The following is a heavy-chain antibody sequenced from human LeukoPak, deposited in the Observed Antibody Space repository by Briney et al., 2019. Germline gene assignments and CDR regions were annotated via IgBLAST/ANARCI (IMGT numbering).Heavy chain of an antibody. CDR2: IYYSGST. D-gene: IGHD1-14*01. J-gene: IGHJ4*02. CDR3: ARHRRHNFDY. V-gene: IGHV4-59*08. CDR1: GGSISSYY. Sequence: SETLSLTCTVSGGSISSYYWSWIRQPPGKGLEWIGYIYYSGSTNYNPSLKSRVTISVDTSKNQFSLKLSSVTAADTAVYYCARHRRHNFDYWGQGTLVTVSS.